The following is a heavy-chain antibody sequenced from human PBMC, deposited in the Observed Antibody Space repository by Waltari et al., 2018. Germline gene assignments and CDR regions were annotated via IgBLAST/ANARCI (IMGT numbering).Heavy chain of an antibody. D-gene: IGHD2-15*01. CDR2: IWYDGINK. CDR1: GFTFSSYG. Sequence: QVQLVESGGGVVQPGRSLRLSCAASGFTFSSYGMHWVRQAPGKGLAWVAVIWYDGINKSYADSVKGRFTISRDNSKNTLYLQMNSLSAEDTAVYYCARVKARSGGSYYYGMDVWGQGTTVTVSS. V-gene: IGHV3-33*01. J-gene: IGHJ6*02. CDR3: ARVKARSGGSYYYGMDV.